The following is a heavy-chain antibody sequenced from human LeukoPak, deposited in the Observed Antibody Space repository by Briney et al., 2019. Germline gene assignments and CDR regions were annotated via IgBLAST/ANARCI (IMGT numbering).Heavy chain of an antibody. CDR3: AKDRRAVAGPIDY. D-gene: IGHD6-19*01. CDR2: ISGSGGST. J-gene: IGHJ4*02. V-gene: IGHV3-23*01. Sequence: GGSLRLSCAASVFTFSSYAMSSVRQAPGKGLEWVSAISGSGGSTYYADSVKGRFAISRDNSKNTLYLQMNSLRAEDTAVYYCAKDRRAVAGPIDYWGQGTLVTVSS. CDR1: VFTFSSYA.